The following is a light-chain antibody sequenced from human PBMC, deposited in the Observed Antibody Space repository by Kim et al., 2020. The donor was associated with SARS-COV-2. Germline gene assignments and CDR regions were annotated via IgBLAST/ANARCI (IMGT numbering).Light chain of an antibody. CDR3: QQYNNWPPLT. CDR1: QSVSSN. V-gene: IGKV3-15*01. J-gene: IGKJ4*01. Sequence: SPGERATLSCRAGQSVSSNLAWYQQKPGQAPRLLIYGASTRATGIPARFSGSGSGTEFTLTISSLQSEDFAVYYCQQYNNWPPLTFGGGTKVDIE. CDR2: GAS.